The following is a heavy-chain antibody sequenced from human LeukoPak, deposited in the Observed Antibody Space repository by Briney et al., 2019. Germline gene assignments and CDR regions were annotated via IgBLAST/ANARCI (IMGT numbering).Heavy chain of an antibody. Sequence: GTSVKVSCKAYGFTFINSAIQWVRQARGQRLEWIGWIVVGSGDTHYAQNFQGRVKITRDMSTSTAYMELSSLRPEDTAVYYCAAEDDYVWKSYRSLDIWGQGTTVSVSS. J-gene: IGHJ3*02. D-gene: IGHD3-16*02. V-gene: IGHV1-58*02. CDR1: GFTFINSA. CDR3: AAEDDYVWKSYRSLDI. CDR2: IVVGSGDT.